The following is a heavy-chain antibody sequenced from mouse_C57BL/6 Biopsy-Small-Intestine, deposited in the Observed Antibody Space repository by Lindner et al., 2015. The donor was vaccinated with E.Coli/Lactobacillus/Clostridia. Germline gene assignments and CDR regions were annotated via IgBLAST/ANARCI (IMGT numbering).Heavy chain of an antibody. CDR1: GYAFSNSW. Sequence: VQLQESGPELVKPGASVKISCKTSGYAFSNSWMNWVRQRPGKGLEWIGRIHPGDGDINYNGKFKGKATLTADKSSSTAYMQLSSLTSEDSAVYFCATRTTVVATLVFDVWGTGTTVTVSS. CDR2: IHPGDGDI. J-gene: IGHJ1*03. D-gene: IGHD1-1*01. CDR3: ATRTTVVATLVFDV. V-gene: IGHV1-82*01.